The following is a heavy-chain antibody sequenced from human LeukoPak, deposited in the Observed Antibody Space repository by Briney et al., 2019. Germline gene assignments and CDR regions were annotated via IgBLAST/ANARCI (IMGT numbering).Heavy chain of an antibody. D-gene: IGHD4-17*01. V-gene: IGHV4-34*01. CDR1: GGSFSGYY. J-gene: IGHJ3*02. CDR3: ARSYGDYVWFSALDI. Sequence: SETLSLTCAVYGGSFSGYYWSWIRQSPGKGLEWIGEINHSGSTNYNPSLKSRVTISVDTSKNQFSLKLSSVTAADTAVYYCARSYGDYVWFSALDIWGQGTMVTVSS. CDR2: INHSGST.